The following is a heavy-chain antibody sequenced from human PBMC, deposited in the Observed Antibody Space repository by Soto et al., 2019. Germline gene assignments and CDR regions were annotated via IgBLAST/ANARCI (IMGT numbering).Heavy chain of an antibody. Sequence: QLQLQVSGPALVKPLETLFLACNVSGGSSSSSSYYRGWIRQPPGKGLEWIGSIYHGRTTLYNPGIKRRVTISADASESQISLDLKSVTGANPAVDYCVRHEDVDTAFEYWGEGTLVTVSS. D-gene: IGHD5-18*01. CDR1: GGSSSSSSYY. J-gene: IGHJ4*02. CDR2: IYHGRTT. CDR3: VRHEDVDTAFEY. V-gene: IGHV4-39*01.